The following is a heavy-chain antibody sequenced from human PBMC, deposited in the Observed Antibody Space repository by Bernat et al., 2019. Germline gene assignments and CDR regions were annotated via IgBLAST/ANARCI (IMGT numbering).Heavy chain of an antibody. CDR1: GNTFTGYY. V-gene: IGHV1-2*04. Sequence: QVQLVQSGAEVKKSGASVKVSCRAPGNTFTGYYMHWVRQAPGQGLEWMGWINPNNGDTNYAQKFQGWVTMTRDTSISTAYMELYRLTSDDTAVYYCAREGYSYGFGGFDVLGQGTMVTVSS. CDR3: AREGYSYGFGGFDV. D-gene: IGHD5-18*01. J-gene: IGHJ3*01. CDR2: INPNNGDT.